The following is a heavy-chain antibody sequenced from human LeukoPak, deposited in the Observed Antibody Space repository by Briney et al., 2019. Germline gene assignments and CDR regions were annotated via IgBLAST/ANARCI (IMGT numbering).Heavy chain of an antibody. CDR1: GFSLSTSGVG. V-gene: IGHV2-5*01. J-gene: IGHJ4*02. D-gene: IGHD3-16*01. CDR3: AHRRGYHDPLFDS. Sequence: SGPTLLKPTPTLTLTCSFSGFSLSTSGVGVGWVRQPPGKALEWLAILYWNGNKHYSPYLKSRLTITKDTSKNQVVLTLTNMDPVDTATYYCAHRRGYHDPLFDSWGQGTLVTVSS. CDR2: LYWNGNK.